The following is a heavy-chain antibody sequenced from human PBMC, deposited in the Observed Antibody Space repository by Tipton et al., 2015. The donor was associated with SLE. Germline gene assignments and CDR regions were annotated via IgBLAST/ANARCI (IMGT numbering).Heavy chain of an antibody. Sequence: LRLSCAVYGGSFSGYYWSWIRQPPGKGLEWIGEINHRGSTNYNPSLKSRVTISVDTSKNQFSPKLSSVTAADTAVYYCARVWSYGLFDYWGQGTLVTVSS. CDR3: ARVWSYGLFDY. V-gene: IGHV4-34*01. CDR1: GGSFSGYY. D-gene: IGHD5-18*01. CDR2: INHRGST. J-gene: IGHJ4*02.